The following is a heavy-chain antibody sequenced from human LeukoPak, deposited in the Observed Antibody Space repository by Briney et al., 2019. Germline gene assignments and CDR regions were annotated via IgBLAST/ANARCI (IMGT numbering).Heavy chain of an antibody. Sequence: SETLSLTCAVYGGSFSGYYWSWIRQPPGKGLEWIGEINHSGSTNYNPSLKSRVTISVDTSKNQFSLKLSSVTAADTAVYYCATHPPYCSSTSCYDTEYWGQGTLVTVSS. CDR2: INHSGST. J-gene: IGHJ4*02. V-gene: IGHV4-34*01. D-gene: IGHD2-2*01. CDR1: GGSFSGYY. CDR3: ATHPPYCSSTSCYDTEY.